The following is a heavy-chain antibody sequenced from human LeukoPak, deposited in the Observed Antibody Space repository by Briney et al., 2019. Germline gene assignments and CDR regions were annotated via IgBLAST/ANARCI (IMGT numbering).Heavy chain of an antibody. CDR1: GYTFTSNW. J-gene: IGHJ5*02. CDR2: IFPSDSDT. CDR3: ARHYYGSGSYLGFDP. V-gene: IGHV5-51*01. Sequence: GESLKISCKGSGYTFTSNWIGWVRQMPGKGLEWMGIIFPSDSDTRYRPSFPGQVTISADKSISTAYLQWSSLKASDTAMYYCARHYYGSGSYLGFDPWGQGTLVTVSS. D-gene: IGHD3-10*01.